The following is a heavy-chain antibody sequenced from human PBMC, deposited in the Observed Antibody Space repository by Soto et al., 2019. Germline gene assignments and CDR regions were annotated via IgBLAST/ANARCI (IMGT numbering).Heavy chain of an antibody. CDR3: ARERQLVKNWFDP. CDR2: INPNSGGT. D-gene: IGHD6-6*01. J-gene: IGHJ5*02. Sequence: ASVKVSCKASGYTFTVYYMHWVRQAPGQGLEWMGWINPNSGGTNYAQKFQGWVTMTRDTSISTAYMELSRLRSDDTAVYYCARERQLVKNWFDPWGQGTLVTVSS. CDR1: GYTFTVYY. V-gene: IGHV1-2*04.